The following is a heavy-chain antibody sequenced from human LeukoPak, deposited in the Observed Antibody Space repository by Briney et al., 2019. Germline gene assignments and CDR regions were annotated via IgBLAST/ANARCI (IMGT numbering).Heavy chain of an antibody. D-gene: IGHD3-9*01. Sequence: PGGSLRLSCAASGLTFSNYAMHWVRQAPGKGLEWVAVIWYDGSNKNYADSVRGRFTISRDNSKNTLYLQMNSLRAEDTAVYYCAKAHELRYFDWFGDPLLGSHHWGQGTLVTVSS. CDR2: IWYDGSNK. V-gene: IGHV3-33*06. CDR3: AKAHELRYFDWFGDPLLGSHH. J-gene: IGHJ5*02. CDR1: GLTFSNYA.